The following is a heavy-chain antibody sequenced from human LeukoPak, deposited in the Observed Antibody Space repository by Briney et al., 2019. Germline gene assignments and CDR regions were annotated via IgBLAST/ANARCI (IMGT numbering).Heavy chain of an antibody. CDR2: ISGCGGSTYYA. V-gene: IGHV3-23*01. CDR3: ARRSAAQAFDY. CDR1: GFTFNNFA. D-gene: IGHD4-17*01. Sequence: GVSLRLSCAASGFTFNNFAMSWVRRAPGKGLVGVQTISGCGGSTYYAYYADSVMGRFTLTRDNSKNTLYLQMNSLRAEDTAIYYCARRSAAQAFDYWGQGTLVTVSS. J-gene: IGHJ4*02.